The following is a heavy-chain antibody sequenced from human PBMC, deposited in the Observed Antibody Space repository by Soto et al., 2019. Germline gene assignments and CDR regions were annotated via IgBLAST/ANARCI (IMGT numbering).Heavy chain of an antibody. CDR3: AKSTTRANWWFGP. CDR1: SGSISSASDY. V-gene: IGHV4-39*01. Sequence: PSETLSLTCTVSSGSISSASDYWGWIRQPPGKWLEWIGSIYYSGDTYYNQSLRSRVTMSIDTSKNQFSLKLSSVTAANTAVYYCAKSTTRANWWFGPWGQGALVTVSS. J-gene: IGHJ5*02. CDR2: IYYSGDT. D-gene: IGHD1-1*01.